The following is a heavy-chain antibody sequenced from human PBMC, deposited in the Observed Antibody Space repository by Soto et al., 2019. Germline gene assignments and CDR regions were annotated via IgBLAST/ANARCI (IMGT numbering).Heavy chain of an antibody. V-gene: IGHV4-59*08. D-gene: IGHD3-9*01. J-gene: IGHJ4*02. CDR3: ARHYDILTGYDY. CDR2: IYYSGST. CDR1: GGSISSYY. Sequence: QVQLQESGPGLVKPSETLSLTCTVSGGSISSYYWSWIRQPPGKGLEWIGYIYYSGSTNYNPSLKSRVPTSVYTAKNQFSLKLSSVTAADTAVYYCARHYDILTGYDYWGQGTLVTVSS.